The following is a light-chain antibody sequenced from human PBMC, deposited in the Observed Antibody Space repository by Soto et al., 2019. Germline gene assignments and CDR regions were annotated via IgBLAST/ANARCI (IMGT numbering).Light chain of an antibody. Sequence: DIVMTQSPDSLAVSLGERATINCKSSQSVLYSSNNKNYLAWYQQKPGQPPKLLIYWASTRESGVPDRFGGSGSGTEFTLTISSLQAVDVAVYYCQQYYTTPPMFGQGTKVEIK. V-gene: IGKV4-1*01. CDR3: QQYYTTPPM. CDR1: QSVLYSSNNKNY. CDR2: WAS. J-gene: IGKJ1*01.